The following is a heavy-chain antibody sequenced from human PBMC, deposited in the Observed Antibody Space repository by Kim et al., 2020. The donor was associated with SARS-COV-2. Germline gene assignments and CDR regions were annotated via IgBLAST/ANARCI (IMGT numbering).Heavy chain of an antibody. J-gene: IGHJ6*02. CDR3: ARDIGTITIFGVVIIPPSDMDV. CDR2: INTNTGNP. Sequence: ASVKVSCKASGYTFTSYAMNWVRQAPGQGLEWMGWINTNTGNPTYAQGFPGRFVFSLDTSVSTAYLQISSLKAEDTAVYYCARDIGTITIFGVVIIPPSDMDVWGQGTTVTVSS. CDR1: GYTFTSYA. V-gene: IGHV7-4-1*02. D-gene: IGHD3-3*01.